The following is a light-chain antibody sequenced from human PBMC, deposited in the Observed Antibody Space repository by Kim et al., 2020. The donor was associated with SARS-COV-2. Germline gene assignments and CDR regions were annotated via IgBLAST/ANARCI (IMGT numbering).Light chain of an antibody. Sequence: GQRVTISCSGSNSNIGTSTVSWYQRLPGTAPTLLIYTNYQRRSGVSDRFSGSKSGTSASLVISGLQSGDEADYYCAAWDDSLNGVVFGGGTQLTVL. V-gene: IGLV1-44*01. CDR2: TNY. CDR3: AAWDDSLNGVV. J-gene: IGLJ2*01. CDR1: NSNIGTST.